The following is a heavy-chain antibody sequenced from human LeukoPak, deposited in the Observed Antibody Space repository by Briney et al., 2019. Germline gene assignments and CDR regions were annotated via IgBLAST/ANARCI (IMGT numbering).Heavy chain of an antibody. V-gene: IGHV3-23*01. Sequence: PGGSLRLSCAASGFTFSSYAMSWVRQAPGKGLEWVSAISGSGGSTYYADSVKGRFTISRDNSKNTLYLQMNSLRAEDTAVYYCAKDRGTPQYYYDSSGYHDYWGQGTLVTVSS. D-gene: IGHD3-22*01. CDR1: GFTFSSYA. CDR3: AKDRGTPQYYYDSSGYHDY. CDR2: ISGSGGST. J-gene: IGHJ4*02.